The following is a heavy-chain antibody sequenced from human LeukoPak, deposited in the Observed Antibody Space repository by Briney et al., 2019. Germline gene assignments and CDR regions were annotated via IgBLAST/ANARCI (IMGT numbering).Heavy chain of an antibody. CDR2: IIPIFGTA. V-gene: IGHV1-69*13. D-gene: IGHD6-19*01. J-gene: IGHJ6*02. CDR1: GGTFSSYA. Sequence: SVKVSCKASGGTFSSYAISWVRQAPGQGLEWMGGIIPIFGTANYAQKFQGGVTITADESTSTAYMGLSSLRSEDTAVYYCARVEWTAVAGTGYDYYGMDVWGQGTTVTVSS. CDR3: ARVEWTAVAGTGYDYYGMDV.